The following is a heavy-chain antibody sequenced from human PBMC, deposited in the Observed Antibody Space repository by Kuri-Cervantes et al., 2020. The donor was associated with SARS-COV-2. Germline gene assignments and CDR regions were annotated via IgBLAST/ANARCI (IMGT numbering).Heavy chain of an antibody. Sequence: GESLKISCAASGFTFNSYSMNWVRQAPGKGLEWVSYISSSSSYTNYADSVKGRFTISRDNAKNSLYLQMNSLRAEDTAVYYCASRGNSRNWYFDLWGRGTLVTVSS. D-gene: IGHD2/OR15-2a*01. CDR2: ISSSSSYT. V-gene: IGHV3-21*05. J-gene: IGHJ2*01. CDR3: ASRGNSRNWYFDL. CDR1: GFTFNSYS.